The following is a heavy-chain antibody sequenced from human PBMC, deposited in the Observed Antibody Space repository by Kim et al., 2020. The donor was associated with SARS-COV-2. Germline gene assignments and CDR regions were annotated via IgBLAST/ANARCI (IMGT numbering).Heavy chain of an antibody. D-gene: IGHD3-22*01. Sequence: GGSLRLSCAASGFTFSSYWMHWVRQAPGKGLVWVSRINSDGSSTSYADSVKGRFTISRDNAKNTLYLQMNSLRAEDTAVYYCARGPRGIAAAGTNYYDSSGYQHMDVWGQGTTVTVSS. CDR3: ARGPRGIAAAGTNYYDSSGYQHMDV. V-gene: IGHV3-74*01. CDR2: INSDGSST. J-gene: IGHJ6*02. CDR1: GFTFSSYW.